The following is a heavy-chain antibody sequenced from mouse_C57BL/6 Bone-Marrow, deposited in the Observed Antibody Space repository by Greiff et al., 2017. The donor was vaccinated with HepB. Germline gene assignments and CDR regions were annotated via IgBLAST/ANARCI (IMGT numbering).Heavy chain of an antibody. Sequence: QVQLQQPGAELVRPGTSVKLSCKASGYTFTSYWMHWVKQRPGQGLEWIGVIDPSDSYTNYNQKFKGKATLTVDTSSSTAYMPLSSLTSVDSAVYYCARLPYYGSSYWYFDVWGTGTTVTVSS. J-gene: IGHJ1*03. CDR2: IDPSDSYT. D-gene: IGHD1-1*01. CDR3: ARLPYYGSSYWYFDV. V-gene: IGHV1-59*01. CDR1: GYTFTSYW.